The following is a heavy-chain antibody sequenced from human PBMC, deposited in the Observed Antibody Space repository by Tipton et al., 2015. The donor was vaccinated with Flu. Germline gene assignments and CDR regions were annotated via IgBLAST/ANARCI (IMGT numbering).Heavy chain of an antibody. D-gene: IGHD3-16*01. CDR3: ARFAGGP. CDR2: IKQDGSEK. Sequence: SLRLSCAASGFTLSSYWMSWVRQAPGKGLEWVTNIKQDGSEKYYVDSVKGRFTISRDNAKNSLYLQMNSLRVEDTAVYHCARFAGGPWGQGTLVTVSS. V-gene: IGHV3-7*01. CDR1: GFTLSSYW. J-gene: IGHJ5*02.